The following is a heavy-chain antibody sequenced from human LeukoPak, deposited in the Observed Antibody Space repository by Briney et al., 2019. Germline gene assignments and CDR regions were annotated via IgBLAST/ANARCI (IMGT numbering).Heavy chain of an antibody. CDR3: ARGPRITMVRGVIIPNWFDP. CDR2: INHSGST. D-gene: IGHD3-10*01. Sequence: PSETLSLTCAVYGGSFSGYHWSWIRQPPGKGLEWIGEINHSGSTNYNPSLKSRVTISVDTSKNQFSLKLSSVTAADTAVYYCARGPRITMVRGVIIPNWFDPWGQGTLVTVSS. CDR1: GGSFSGYH. V-gene: IGHV4-34*01. J-gene: IGHJ5*02.